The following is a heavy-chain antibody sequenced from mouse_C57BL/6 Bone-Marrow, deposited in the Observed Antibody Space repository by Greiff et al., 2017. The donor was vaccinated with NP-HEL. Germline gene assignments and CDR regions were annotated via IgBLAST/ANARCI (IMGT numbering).Heavy chain of an antibody. CDR1: GFTFSSYA. Sequence: EVKLVESGGGLVKPGGSLKLSCAASGFTFSSYAMSWVRQTPEKRLEWVATISDGGSYTYYPDNVKGRFTISRDNAKNNLYLQMSHLKSEDTAMYYCARDSNYHYYAMDYWGQGTSVTVSS. D-gene: IGHD2-5*01. CDR2: ISDGGSYT. CDR3: ARDSNYHYYAMDY. J-gene: IGHJ4*01. V-gene: IGHV5-4*01.